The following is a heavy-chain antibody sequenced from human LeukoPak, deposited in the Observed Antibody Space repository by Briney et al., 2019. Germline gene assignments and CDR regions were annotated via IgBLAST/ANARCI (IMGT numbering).Heavy chain of an antibody. CDR2: ISGSGGST. V-gene: IGHV3-23*01. CDR1: GIMFSGYW. Sequence: GGSLRLSCTASGIMFSGYWMSWVRQAPGKGLEWVSAISGSGGSTYYADSVKGRFTISRDNSKNTLYLQMNSLRAEDTAVYYCAKGIRSYYYYGMDVWGQGTTVTVSS. J-gene: IGHJ6*02. D-gene: IGHD4-17*01. CDR3: AKGIRSYYYYGMDV.